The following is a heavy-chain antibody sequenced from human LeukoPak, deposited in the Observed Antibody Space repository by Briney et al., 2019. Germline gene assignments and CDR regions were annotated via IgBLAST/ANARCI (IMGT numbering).Heavy chain of an antibody. CDR2: IIPIFGTA. CDR3: ARTLNRPIAAFVYLNQLEYAD. Sequence: SVKVSCKASGGTFSSYAISWVRQAPGQGLEWMGGIIPIFGTANYAQKFQGRVTITTDESTSTAYMELSSLRSEDTAVYYCARTLNRPIAAFVYLNQLEYADWGQGTLVTVSS. D-gene: IGHD6-6*01. CDR1: GGTFSSYA. J-gene: IGHJ4*02. V-gene: IGHV1-69*05.